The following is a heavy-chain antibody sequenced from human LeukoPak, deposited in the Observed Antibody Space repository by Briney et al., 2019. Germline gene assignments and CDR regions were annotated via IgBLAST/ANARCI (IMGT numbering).Heavy chain of an antibody. V-gene: IGHV3-23*01. Sequence: GGSLRLSCAASGFTFSTYGMSWVRQAPGKGLDWVSGISDSGDSTYYADSVKGRFTISRDNPKNTLYLRMNSLRAEDGAVYYCAKDIKQLANFDCWGQGTLVTVSS. J-gene: IGHJ4*02. D-gene: IGHD6-6*01. CDR1: GFTFSTYG. CDR3: AKDIKQLANFDC. CDR2: ISDSGDST.